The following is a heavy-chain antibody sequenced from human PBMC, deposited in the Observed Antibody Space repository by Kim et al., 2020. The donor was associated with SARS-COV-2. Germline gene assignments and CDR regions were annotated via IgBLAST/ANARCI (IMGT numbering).Heavy chain of an antibody. Sequence: GGSLRLSCAASGFTFSSYSMNWVRQAPGKGLEWVSSISSSSSYIYYADSVKGRFTISRDNAKNSLYLQMNSLRAEDTAVYYCARDFISWPFGEAYYYYGMDVWGQGTTVTVSS. CDR2: ISSSSSYI. J-gene: IGHJ6*02. CDR3: ARDFISWPFGEAYYYYGMDV. D-gene: IGHD3-10*01. CDR1: GFTFSSYS. V-gene: IGHV3-21*01.